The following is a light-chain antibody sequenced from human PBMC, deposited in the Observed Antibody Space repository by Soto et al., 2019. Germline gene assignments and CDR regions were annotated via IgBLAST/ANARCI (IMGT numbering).Light chain of an antibody. CDR1: QTISSW. Sequence: DIQLTQSPSTLSASVGDRVTITCRASQTISSWLAWYQQKPGKAPNLLLYKTSNLESGVPSRFSGSGSGTEFTLTISSLQPDDFATYCCQFYNDYCWTFGQGTKVEIK. CDR2: KTS. CDR3: QFYNDYCWT. V-gene: IGKV1-5*03. J-gene: IGKJ1*01.